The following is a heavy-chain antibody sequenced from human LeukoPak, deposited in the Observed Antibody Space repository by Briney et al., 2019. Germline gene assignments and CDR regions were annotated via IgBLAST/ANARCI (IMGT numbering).Heavy chain of an antibody. V-gene: IGHV6-1*01. CDR1: GDSVTSNIAA. Sequence: SQTLSLTCAISGDSVTSNIAAWTWIRQSPSRGLGWLGWKYYRSSWYYDYAVSVKVRITINQGTSKNQLSLEMYSVIAEDTAVYYCARDLVVAGVRNAFDIWGQGTMVTVSS. D-gene: IGHD3-10*01. CDR3: ARDLVVAGVRNAFDI. CDR2: KYYRSSWYY. J-gene: IGHJ3*02.